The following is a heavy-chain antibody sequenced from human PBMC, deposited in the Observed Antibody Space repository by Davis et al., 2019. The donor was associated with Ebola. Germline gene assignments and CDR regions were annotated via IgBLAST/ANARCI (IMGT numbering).Heavy chain of an antibody. J-gene: IGHJ4*02. D-gene: IGHD3-3*01. CDR3: AKPTYDFWSGYPTYYFDY. CDR1: GFTFSSYG. CDR2: ISYDGSNK. Sequence: PGGSLRLSCAASGFTFSSYGMHWVRQAPGKGLEWVAVISYDGSNKYYADSVKGRFTISRDNSKNTLYLQMNSLRAEDTAVYYCAKPTYDFWSGYPTYYFDYWGQGTLVTVSS. V-gene: IGHV3-30*18.